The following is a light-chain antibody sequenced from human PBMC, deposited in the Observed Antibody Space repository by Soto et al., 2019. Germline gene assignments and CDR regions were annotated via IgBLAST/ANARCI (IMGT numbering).Light chain of an antibody. CDR2: DAS. V-gene: IGKV1-5*01. CDR1: QSISSY. Sequence: DIQMTQSPSSLSASVGDRVTITCRASQSISSYLNWYQQKPGQAPKLLIYDASTSQSGVPSRYSGSGSGTEFTLTISNLQPDAFATYYCQQYESYSPWTFGQGTKVDI. J-gene: IGKJ1*01. CDR3: QQYESYSPWT.